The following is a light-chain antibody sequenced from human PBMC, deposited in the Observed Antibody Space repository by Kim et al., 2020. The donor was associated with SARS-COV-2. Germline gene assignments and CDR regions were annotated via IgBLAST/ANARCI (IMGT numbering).Light chain of an antibody. V-gene: IGKV1-5*03. Sequence: ASVGDRVTITCRASQSITTWLAWYQQKPGKAPKLLIYKASSLESGVPSRFSGSGSGTEFTLTISSLQPDDFATYYCQQYNSYPWTFGQGTKVEIK. J-gene: IGKJ1*01. CDR2: KAS. CDR3: QQYNSYPWT. CDR1: QSITTW.